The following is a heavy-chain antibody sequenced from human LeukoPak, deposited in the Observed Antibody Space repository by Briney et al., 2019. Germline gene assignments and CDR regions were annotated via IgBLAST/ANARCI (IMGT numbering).Heavy chain of an antibody. Sequence: GGSLRLSCAASGFTFSSYWMSWVRQAPGKGLEWVANIKQDGSEKYYVHSVKGRFTISRDNAKNSLYLQMNSLRAEDTAVYYCARDHGIAAAAVYYYYMDVWGKGTTVTVSS. CDR1: GFTFSSYW. V-gene: IGHV3-7*01. CDR3: ARDHGIAAAAVYYYYMDV. D-gene: IGHD6-13*01. J-gene: IGHJ6*03. CDR2: IKQDGSEK.